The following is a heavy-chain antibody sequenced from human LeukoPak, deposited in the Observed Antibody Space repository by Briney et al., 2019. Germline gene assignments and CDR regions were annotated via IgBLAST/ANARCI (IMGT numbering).Heavy chain of an antibody. V-gene: IGHV4-38-2*02. CDR3: ARAPGGATHAFDI. Sequence: SETLSLTCTVSGYSISSDYYWGWIRQPPGKGLEWIGSIYHSGSTYYNPSLKSRVTISVDTSKNQFSLKLSSVTAADTAVYYCARAPGGATHAFDIWGQGTMVTVSS. CDR1: GYSISSDYY. D-gene: IGHD1-26*01. J-gene: IGHJ3*02. CDR2: IYHSGST.